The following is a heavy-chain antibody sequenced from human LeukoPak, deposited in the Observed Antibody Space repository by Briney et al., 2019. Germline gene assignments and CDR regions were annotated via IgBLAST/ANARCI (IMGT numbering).Heavy chain of an antibody. V-gene: IGHV1-8*01. CDR3: ARSFRVLWFGGLLYYFDY. Sequence: ASVKVSCKASGYTFTSYDINWVRQATGQGLEWMGWMNPNSGNTGYAQKFQGRVTMTRNTSISTAYMELSSLRSEDTAVYYCARSFRVLWFGGLLYYFDYWGQGTLVTVSS. CDR2: MNPNSGNT. J-gene: IGHJ4*02. D-gene: IGHD3-10*01. CDR1: GYTFTSYD.